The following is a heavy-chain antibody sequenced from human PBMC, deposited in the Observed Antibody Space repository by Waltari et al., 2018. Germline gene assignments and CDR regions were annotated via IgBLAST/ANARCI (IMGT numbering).Heavy chain of an antibody. CDR2: ITIASSYI. J-gene: IGHJ4*02. CDR3: AREAVTMVRGITTFDY. V-gene: IGHV3-21*01. CDR1: GFTFSSDR. Sequence: EVQLVESGGGLVKPGGSLRLSCAASGFTFSSDRMSWVRQAPGKGLEWVSSITIASSYISYADSVKGRFTISRDNAKNSLYLQMISLTAEDTAVYYCAREAVTMVRGITTFDYWGQGTLVTVSS. D-gene: IGHD3-10*01.